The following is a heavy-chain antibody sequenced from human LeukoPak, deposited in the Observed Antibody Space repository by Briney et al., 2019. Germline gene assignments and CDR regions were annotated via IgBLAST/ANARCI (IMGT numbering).Heavy chain of an antibody. D-gene: IGHD2-2*01. J-gene: IGHJ4*02. CDR3: TRVVPAEEVFDY. CDR1: GFTFGDYA. Sequence: GGSLRLSCTASGFTFGDYAMSWVRQAPGKGLEWVGFIRSKAYGGTTEYAASVKGRFTISRDDSKSIAYLQMNSPKTEDTAVYYCTRVVPAEEVFDYWGQGTLVTVSS. V-gene: IGHV3-49*04. CDR2: IRSKAYGGTT.